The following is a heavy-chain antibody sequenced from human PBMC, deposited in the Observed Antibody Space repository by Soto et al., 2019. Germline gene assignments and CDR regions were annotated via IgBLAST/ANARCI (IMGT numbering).Heavy chain of an antibody. V-gene: IGHV4-34*01. D-gene: IGHD1-26*01. J-gene: IGHJ6*03. CDR3: ARAGKDGEYYYYYMDV. Sequence: SETLSLTCAVYGGSFSGYYWSWIRQPPGKGLEWIGEINHSGSTNYNPSLKSRVTISVDTSKNQFSLKLSSVTAADTAVYYCARAGKDGEYYYYYMDVRGKGTTVTGSS. CDR1: GGSFSGYY. CDR2: INHSGST.